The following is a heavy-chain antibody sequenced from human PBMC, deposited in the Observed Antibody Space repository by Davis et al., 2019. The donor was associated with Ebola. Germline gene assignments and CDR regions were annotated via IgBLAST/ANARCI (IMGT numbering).Heavy chain of an antibody. CDR2: INHSGST. D-gene: IGHD3-22*01. CDR3: ARGAYYYDSSGYSLDY. CDR1: NVSISISY. V-gene: IGHV4-34*01. J-gene: IGHJ4*02. Sequence: PSETLSLTCTVSNVSISISYWSWIRQPPGKGLEWIGEINHSGSTNYNPSLKSRVTISVDTSKNQFSLKLSSVTAADTAVYYCARGAYYYDSSGYSLDYWGQGTLVTVSS.